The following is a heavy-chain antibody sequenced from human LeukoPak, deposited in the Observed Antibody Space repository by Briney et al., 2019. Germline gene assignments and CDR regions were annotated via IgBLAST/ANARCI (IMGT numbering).Heavy chain of an antibody. J-gene: IGHJ6*02. CDR3: ARVEQQRGGYYYYGMDV. Sequence: SQTLSLTCAISGDSVSSSSAAWNWIRQSPSRGLEWLGRTYYRSKWYNDYAVSVKSRITINPDTSKNQFSLQLNSVTPEDTAVYYCARVEQQRGGYYYYGMDVWGQGTTVTVSS. CDR2: TYYRSKWYN. D-gene: IGHD6-13*01. CDR1: GDSVSSSSAA. V-gene: IGHV6-1*01.